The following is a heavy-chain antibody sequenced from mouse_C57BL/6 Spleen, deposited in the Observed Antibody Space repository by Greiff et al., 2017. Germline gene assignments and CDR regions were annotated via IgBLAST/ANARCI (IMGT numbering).Heavy chain of an antibody. CDR2: IRSKSNNYAT. Sequence: EVQLVESGGGLVQPKGSLKLSCAASGFSFNTYAMNWVRQAPGKGLEWVARIRSKSNNYATYYADSVKDRFTITRDDSESMLYLQMNNLKTGDTAMYYCVRRGGYYGFDYWGQGTTLTVSS. CDR3: VRRGGYYGFDY. V-gene: IGHV10-1*01. J-gene: IGHJ2*01. CDR1: GFSFNTYA. D-gene: IGHD1-1*01.